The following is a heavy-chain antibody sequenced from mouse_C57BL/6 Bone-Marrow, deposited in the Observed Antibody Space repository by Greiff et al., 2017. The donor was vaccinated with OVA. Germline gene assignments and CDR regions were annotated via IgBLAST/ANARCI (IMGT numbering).Heavy chain of an antibody. J-gene: IGHJ2*01. CDR1: GFSLTSYG. Sequence: VKLMESGPGLVQPSQSLSITCTVSGFSLTSYGVHWVRQSPGKGLEWLGVIWRGGSTDYNAAFMSRLSITKDNSKSQVFFKMNSLQADDTAIYYCAKGYYGSSYGFDYWGQGTTLTVSS. V-gene: IGHV2-5*01. D-gene: IGHD1-1*01. CDR3: AKGYYGSSYGFDY. CDR2: IWRGGST.